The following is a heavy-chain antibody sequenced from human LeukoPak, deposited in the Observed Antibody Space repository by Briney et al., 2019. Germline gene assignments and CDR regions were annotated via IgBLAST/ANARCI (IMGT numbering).Heavy chain of an antibody. CDR3: AKDFRGVYFDY. D-gene: IGHD3-10*01. V-gene: IGHV3-30*18. CDR2: ISYDGSNK. CDR1: GFTFSSYG. Sequence: GGSLRLSCAASGFTFSSYGMHWVRQAPGKGLEWVAVISYDGSNKYYADSVKGRFTISRDNSKNTLYLQMNSLRAEDTAVYYCAKDFRGVYFDYWGQGTLVTVSS. J-gene: IGHJ4*02.